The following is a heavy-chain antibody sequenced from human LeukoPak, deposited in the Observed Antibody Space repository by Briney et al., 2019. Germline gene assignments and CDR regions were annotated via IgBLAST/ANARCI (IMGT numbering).Heavy chain of an antibody. CDR1: GYTFTTYY. V-gene: IGHV1-46*01. D-gene: IGHD1/OR15-1a*01. Sequence: ASVKVSCKASGYTFTTYYMHWVGQAPGQGLEWMGIINPSGGSTTYAQNFQGRVTMTRDTSTSTVYMELSSLRSDDTAVYYCARGTTEGFDPWGQGTLVTVSS. CDR2: INPSGGST. CDR3: ARGTTEGFDP. J-gene: IGHJ5*02.